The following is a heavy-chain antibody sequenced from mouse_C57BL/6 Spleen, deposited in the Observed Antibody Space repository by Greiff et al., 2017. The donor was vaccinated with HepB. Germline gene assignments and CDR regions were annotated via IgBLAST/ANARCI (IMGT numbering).Heavy chain of an antibody. CDR3: ARRSYFDV. V-gene: IGHV5-17*01. Sequence: VMLVESGGGLVKPGGSLKLSCAASGFTFSDYGMHWVRQAPEKGLEWVAYISSGSRTIYYADTVKGRFTISRDNAKNTLFLQMTSLRSEDTAMYYCARRSYFDVWGTGTTVTVSS. J-gene: IGHJ1*03. CDR2: ISSGSRTI. CDR1: GFTFSDYG.